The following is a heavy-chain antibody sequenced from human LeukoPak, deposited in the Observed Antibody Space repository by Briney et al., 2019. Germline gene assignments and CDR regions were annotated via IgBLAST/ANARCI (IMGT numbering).Heavy chain of an antibody. V-gene: IGHV4-34*01. CDR3: ARGDFWSGYYLAH. D-gene: IGHD3-3*01. CDR1: GGSFSGYY. J-gene: IGHJ4*02. CDR2: INHSGST. Sequence: SETLSLTCAVYGGSFSGYYWSWIRQPPGKGLEWFGEINHSGSTNYNPSLRSRVTISVDTSKNQFSLKLSSVTAADTAVYYCARGDFWSGYYLAHWGQGTLVTVSS.